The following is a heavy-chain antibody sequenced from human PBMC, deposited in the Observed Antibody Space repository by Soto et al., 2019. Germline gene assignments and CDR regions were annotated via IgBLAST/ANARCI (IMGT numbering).Heavy chain of an antibody. CDR3: ARVERGTATTVVDAFDI. D-gene: IGHD1-1*01. Sequence: QVQLQQWGAGLLKPSETLSLTCAVYGGSVSSGSYYWSWIRQPPGKGLEWFGEMSHSGGTHFNPSLKSRVTISVDTAKSQFSRKMSSVTAADTSLYYCARVERGTATTVVDAFDIWGPGTMVTVSS. CDR2: MSHSGGT. V-gene: IGHV4-34*01. CDR1: GGSVSSGSYY. J-gene: IGHJ3*02.